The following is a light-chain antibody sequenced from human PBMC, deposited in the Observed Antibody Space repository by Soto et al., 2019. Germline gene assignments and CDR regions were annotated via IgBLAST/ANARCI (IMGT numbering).Light chain of an antibody. Sequence: DIQMTQSPSTLSASVGDRVTITCRASQSISSWLAWYQQKPGKAPKLLIYDASSLESGVPSRFSGSGSGTEFTLTISSLHSDDFATYYCQQYNSYWTFGQGTKVEIK. V-gene: IGKV1-5*01. CDR1: QSISSW. J-gene: IGKJ1*01. CDR3: QQYNSYWT. CDR2: DAS.